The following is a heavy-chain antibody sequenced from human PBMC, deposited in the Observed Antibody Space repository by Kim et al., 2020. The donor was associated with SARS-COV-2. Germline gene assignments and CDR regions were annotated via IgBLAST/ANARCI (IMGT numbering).Heavy chain of an antibody. V-gene: IGHV4-39*01. Sequence: SETLSLTCTVSGGSISSSSYDWGWIRQPPGKGREWIGSIYYRGSTYYNPALKSRVTISEDTSKNQFSLKRSSGTAADTAVEYGARHTSSFEDSSSYYID. CDR3: ARHTSSFEDSSSYYID. J-gene: IGHJ4*01. CDR1: GGSISSSSYD. D-gene: IGHD6-6*01. CDR2: IYYRGST.